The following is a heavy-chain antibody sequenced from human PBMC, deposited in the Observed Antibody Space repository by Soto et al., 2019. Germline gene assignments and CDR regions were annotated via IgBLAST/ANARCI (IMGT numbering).Heavy chain of an antibody. Sequence: TSETLSLTCIVSGGSISRYDWTWTRQPPGKGLEWIGCIYNGGSTNYNPSLKSRVTISVDTSKNQFSLKLNSVTAADTAVYYCARDDSERPATYWGQGILVTVS. J-gene: IGHJ4*02. CDR3: ARDDSERPATY. D-gene: IGHD3-10*01. V-gene: IGHV4-59*01. CDR2: IYNGGST. CDR1: GGSISRYD.